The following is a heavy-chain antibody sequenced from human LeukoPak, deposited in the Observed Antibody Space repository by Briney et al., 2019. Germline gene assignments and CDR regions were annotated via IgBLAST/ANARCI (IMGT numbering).Heavy chain of an antibody. Sequence: ASETLSLTCTVSGGSISSGGYYWSWIRQHPGKGLEWIGYIYYGGSTYYNPSLKSRVTISVDTSKNQFSLKLSSVTAADTAVYYCARTGESITIFGVVITYFDYWGQGTLVTVSS. CDR2: IYYGGST. J-gene: IGHJ4*02. CDR1: GGSISSGGYY. D-gene: IGHD3-3*01. CDR3: ARTGESITIFGVVITYFDY. V-gene: IGHV4-31*03.